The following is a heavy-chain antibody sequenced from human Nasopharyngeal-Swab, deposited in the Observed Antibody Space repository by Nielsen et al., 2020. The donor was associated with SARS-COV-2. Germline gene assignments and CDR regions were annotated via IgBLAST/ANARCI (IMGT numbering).Heavy chain of an antibody. J-gene: IGHJ6*02. D-gene: IGHD3-10*01. V-gene: IGHV4-39*07. CDR1: GGPITSSSYY. Sequence: SETLSLTCTVSGGPITSSSYYWCWIRQPPGKGLDWIGSMYYSGSTYYNPSLTSRVTISVDTSKNQFSLKLSSVTAAETAVYYCARAFPRGIIIRDYYYGMDVWGQGTTVTVSS. CDR2: MYYSGST. CDR3: ARAFPRGIIIRDYYYGMDV.